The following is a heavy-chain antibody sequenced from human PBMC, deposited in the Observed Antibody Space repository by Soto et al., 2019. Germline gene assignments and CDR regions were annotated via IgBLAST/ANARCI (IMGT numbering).Heavy chain of an antibody. CDR2: IDPSDSYT. CDR3: ARXXXGSYYEFXXXXX. J-gene: IGHJ3*01. CDR1: GYSFTSYW. D-gene: IGHD3-10*01. Sequence: VQSLKISCKGSGYSFTSYWISWVRQMPGKGLDRMGRIDPSDSYTNYSPSFQRHVTISADKSISTAYLQWSSLKASDTAMYYCARXXXGSYYEFXXXXXXGQGTMVTVS. V-gene: IGHV5-10-1*01.